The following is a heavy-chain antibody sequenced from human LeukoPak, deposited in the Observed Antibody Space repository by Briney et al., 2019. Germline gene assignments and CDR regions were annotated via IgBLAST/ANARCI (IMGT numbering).Heavy chain of an antibody. CDR3: ARDRNTAMVLYYYYGMDV. V-gene: IGHV3-33*01. Sequence: GGSLRLSCAASGFTFSSYGMHWVRQAPGKGLEWVAVIWYDGSNKYYADSVKGRFTISRDNSKNTLYVQMNSLRAEDTAVYYCARDRNTAMVLYYYYGMDVWGQGTTVTVSS. J-gene: IGHJ6*02. D-gene: IGHD5-18*01. CDR2: IWYDGSNK. CDR1: GFTFSSYG.